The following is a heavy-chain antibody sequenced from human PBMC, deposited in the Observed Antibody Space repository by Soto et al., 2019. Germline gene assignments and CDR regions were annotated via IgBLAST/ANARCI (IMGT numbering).Heavy chain of an antibody. Sequence: GVLRLSCSASGFIFSESTIYWVRQVPGKGLEAISAVSTSGRSTYYADSVKDRFTISRDNSKNTLFLQMGSLRPEDTAIYYCVKQAHGLDGVAFDYWGQGTQATVSS. CDR2: VSTSGRST. CDR3: VKQAHGLDGVAFDY. CDR1: GFIFSEST. D-gene: IGHD2-15*01. J-gene: IGHJ4*02. V-gene: IGHV3-64D*06.